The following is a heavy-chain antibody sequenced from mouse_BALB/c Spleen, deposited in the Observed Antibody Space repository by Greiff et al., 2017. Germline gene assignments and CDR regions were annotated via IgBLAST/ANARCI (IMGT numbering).Heavy chain of an antibody. CDR1: GYAFSSYW. J-gene: IGHJ3*01. CDR2: IYPGDGDT. Sequence: VQLQQSGAELVRPGSSVKISCKASGYAFSSYWMNWVKQRPGQGLEWIGQIYPGDGDTNYNGKFKGKATLTEDKSSSTAYMQLSSLTSEDSAVYFCARSGSSRGFAYWGQGTLVTVSA. CDR3: ARSGSSRGFAY. D-gene: IGHD1-1*01. V-gene: IGHV1-80*01.